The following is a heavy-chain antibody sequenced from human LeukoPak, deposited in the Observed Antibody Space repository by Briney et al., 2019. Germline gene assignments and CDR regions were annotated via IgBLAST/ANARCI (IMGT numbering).Heavy chain of an antibody. J-gene: IGHJ6*03. V-gene: IGHV4-61*02. CDR1: GGSISSGSYY. D-gene: IGHD6-13*01. CDR2: IYTSGST. CDR3: ARARGIAAAGTQDYYYYYMDV. Sequence: SETLSLTCTVSGGSISSGSYYWSWIRQPAGKGLEWIGRIYTSGSTNYNPSLKSRVTISVDTSKNQFSLKLSSVTAADTAVYYCARARGIAAAGTQDYYYYYMDVWGKGTTVTISS.